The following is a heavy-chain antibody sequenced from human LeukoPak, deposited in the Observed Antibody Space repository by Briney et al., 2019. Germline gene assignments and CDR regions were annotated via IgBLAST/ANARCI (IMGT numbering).Heavy chain of an antibody. CDR3: ATDLAISGATGGIDY. CDR1: GYTLTELS. V-gene: IGHV1-24*01. D-gene: IGHD1-26*01. Sequence: ASVKVSCKVSGYTLTELSMHWVRQPPGKGLEWMGGFDPEDGETIYAQKFQGRVTMTEDTSTDTAYMELSSLRSEDTAVYYCATDLAISGATGGIDYWGQGTLVTVSS. CDR2: FDPEDGET. J-gene: IGHJ4*02.